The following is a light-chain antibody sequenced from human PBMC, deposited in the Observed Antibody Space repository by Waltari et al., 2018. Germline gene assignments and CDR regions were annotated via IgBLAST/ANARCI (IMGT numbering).Light chain of an antibody. Sequence: DIQMTQSPSSLSASVGDRVTVTCRASQNINSFLNWYQQIPGKPPKLLIFAASSLQRGVPSRFSGSGSGTDFTLTISSLQPEDFATYYCQQSDDTPYTFGQGTKLQIK. CDR1: QNINSF. CDR3: QQSDDTPYT. CDR2: AAS. V-gene: IGKV1-39*01. J-gene: IGKJ2*01.